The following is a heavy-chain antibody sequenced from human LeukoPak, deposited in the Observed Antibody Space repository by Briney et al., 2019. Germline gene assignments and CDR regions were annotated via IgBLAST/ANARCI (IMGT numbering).Heavy chain of an antibody. CDR2: INPNSGGT. J-gene: IGHJ6*03. V-gene: IGHV1-2*02. Sequence: GASVKVSCKASGYTFTGYYMHWVRQAPGQGLEWMGWINPNSGGTNYAQKFQGRVTITADESTSTAYMELSSLRSEDTAVYYCASSPGLYYYYYMDVWGKGTTVTISS. CDR1: GYTFTGYY. CDR3: ASSPGLYYYYYMDV.